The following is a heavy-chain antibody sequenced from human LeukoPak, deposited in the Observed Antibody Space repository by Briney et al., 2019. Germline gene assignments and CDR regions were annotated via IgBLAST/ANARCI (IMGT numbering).Heavy chain of an antibody. CDR2: ISFDGSDK. J-gene: IGHJ3*02. V-gene: IGHV3-30*03. CDR1: GFTFSSYS. D-gene: IGHD6-19*01. Sequence: RGSLRLSCAASGFTFSSYSMNWVRQAPGKGLEWVAAISFDGSDKYYTDSVKGRFTISRDNSKNTLSLQMNSLRAADTAVFYCARGTDSSGWYGAFDIWGQGTLVTVSP. CDR3: ARGTDSSGWYGAFDI.